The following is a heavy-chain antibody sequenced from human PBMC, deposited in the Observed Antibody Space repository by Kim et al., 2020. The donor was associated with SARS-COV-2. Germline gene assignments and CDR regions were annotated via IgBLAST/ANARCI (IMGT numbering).Heavy chain of an antibody. Sequence: TYSADSVKGRFTISGDNSKNTLYLQMNSLRAEDTAVYYCAKGHITPIDYWGQGTLVTVSS. CDR2: T. CDR3: AKGHITPIDY. J-gene: IGHJ4*02. D-gene: IGHD3-10*01. V-gene: IGHV3-23*01.